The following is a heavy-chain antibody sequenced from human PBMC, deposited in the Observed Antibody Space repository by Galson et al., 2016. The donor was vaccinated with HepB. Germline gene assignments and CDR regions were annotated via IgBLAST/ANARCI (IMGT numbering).Heavy chain of an antibody. CDR1: GYTFTTYG. CDR3: ARDPRKIRYQLLEIYYYYYAMDV. D-gene: IGHD2-2*01. J-gene: IGHJ6*02. Sequence: SVKVSCKASGYTFTTYGISWVRQAPGQGLEWMGWISAYNGNTNYAQKLQGRATMTTDTSTSTAYMELRSLRSDDTAVYYCARDPRKIRYQLLEIYYYYYAMDVWGQGTTATVSS. V-gene: IGHV1-18*01. CDR2: ISAYNGNT.